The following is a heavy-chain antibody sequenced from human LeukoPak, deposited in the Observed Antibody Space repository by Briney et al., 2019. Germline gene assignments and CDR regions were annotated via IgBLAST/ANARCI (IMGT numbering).Heavy chain of an antibody. CDR3: ARVVYYSIEWHYFDY. Sequence: SETLSLTCTVSGGSISNYYWSWIRQPPGKGLEWIGYIYYSGSTYYNPSLKSRVTISVDTSKNQFSLKLSSVTAADTAVYYCARVVYYSIEWHYFDYWGQGTLVTVSS. V-gene: IGHV4-59*06. CDR2: IYYSGST. CDR1: GGSISNYY. D-gene: IGHD3-3*01. J-gene: IGHJ4*02.